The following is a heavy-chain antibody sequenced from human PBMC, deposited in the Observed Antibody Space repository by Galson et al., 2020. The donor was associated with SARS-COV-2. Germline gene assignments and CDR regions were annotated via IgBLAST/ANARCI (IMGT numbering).Heavy chain of an antibody. CDR3: ARVVPVSFWSGYQNWFDP. CDR1: GYSISSGYY. CDR2: IYHSGST. J-gene: IGHJ5*02. D-gene: IGHD3-3*01. V-gene: IGHV4-38-2*02. Sequence: SETLSLTCTVSGYSISSGYYWGWIRQPPGKGLEWIGSIYHSGSTYYNPSLKSRVTISVDTSKNQFSLKLSSVTAADTAVYYCARVVPVSFWSGYQNWFDPWGQGTLVTVSS.